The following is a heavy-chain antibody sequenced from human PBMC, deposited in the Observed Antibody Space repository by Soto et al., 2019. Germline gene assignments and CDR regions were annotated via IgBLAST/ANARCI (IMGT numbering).Heavy chain of an antibody. CDR3: ARHRAAGPYCSSTSCYSDWFDP. CDR1: GGSISSSSYY. J-gene: IGHJ5*02. CDR2: IYYSGST. D-gene: IGHD2-2*01. V-gene: IGHV4-39*01. Sequence: QLQLQESGPGLVKPSETLSLTCTVSGGSISSSSYYWGWIRQPPGKGLEWIGSIYYSGSTYYNPSLKSRVTISADTSKNQFSLKLSSVTAADTAVYYCARHRAAGPYCSSTSCYSDWFDPWGQGTLVTVSS.